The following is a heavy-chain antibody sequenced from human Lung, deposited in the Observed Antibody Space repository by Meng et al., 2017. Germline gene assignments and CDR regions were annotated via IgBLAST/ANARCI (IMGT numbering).Heavy chain of an antibody. Sequence: QVQLVQSGAQLKKPGAAVKVSCKASGYTFTTYGISLVRKAPGQGLEWMGSISGHNGNTKYGQKLQGRVIMTTDTSTSTAYMELRSLRSDDTAVYYWARDFSHDSYDSSGPAYYLDYWGQGTLVTVSS. J-gene: IGHJ4*02. CDR1: GYTFTTYG. CDR3: ARDFSHDSYDSSGPAYYLDY. D-gene: IGHD3-22*01. V-gene: IGHV1-18*01. CDR2: ISGHNGNT.